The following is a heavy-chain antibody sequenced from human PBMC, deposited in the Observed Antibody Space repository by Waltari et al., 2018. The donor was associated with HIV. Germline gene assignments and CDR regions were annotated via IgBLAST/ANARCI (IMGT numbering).Heavy chain of an antibody. CDR2: INQDATKK. CDR3: ARGDQWGIFLDSYYGLDV. D-gene: IGHD1-26*01. Sequence: EALLVESGGGVVKPGGSLRLSGEASKFRFSRFWVVCVRQASGKGLEWVANINQDATKKNYAESVKGRFSVSRDNGKYSVFLEMNRLRVQDTAVYFCARGDQWGIFLDSYYGLDVWGRGTTVIVSS. J-gene: IGHJ6*02. V-gene: IGHV3-7*01. CDR1: KFRFSRFW.